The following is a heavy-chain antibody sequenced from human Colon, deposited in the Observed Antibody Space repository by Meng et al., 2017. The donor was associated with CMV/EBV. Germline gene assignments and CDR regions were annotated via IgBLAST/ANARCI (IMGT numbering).Heavy chain of an antibody. Sequence: QVQLVQSGAGVKKPGSSVKVSCKASGGTFSSYALTWVRQAPGQGLEWMGGIVPLFGTTNYAQKFQGRLTITADESTTTIYMELNSLTSADTAVYYCASRTGGPYYYYMDVWAKGTSVTVSS. CDR3: ASRTGGPYYYYMDV. J-gene: IGHJ6*03. D-gene: IGHD1-1*01. V-gene: IGHV1-69*12. CDR2: IVPLFGTT. CDR1: GGTFSSYA.